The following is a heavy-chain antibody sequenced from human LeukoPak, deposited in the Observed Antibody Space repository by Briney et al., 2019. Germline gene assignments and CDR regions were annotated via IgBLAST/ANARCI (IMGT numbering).Heavy chain of an antibody. D-gene: IGHD2-8*01. CDR1: GFTFSSYS. CDR2: ICPSGTYI. J-gene: IGHJ4*02. V-gene: IGHV3-21*01. CDR3: ARGDLMDY. Sequence: GGSLRLSCAASGFTFSSYSMSWVRQAPGKGLEWLSFICPSGTYIYYADSVKGRFTISRDNAKNSLSLQMNSLRAEDTAVYYCARGDLMDYWGLGTLVTVSS.